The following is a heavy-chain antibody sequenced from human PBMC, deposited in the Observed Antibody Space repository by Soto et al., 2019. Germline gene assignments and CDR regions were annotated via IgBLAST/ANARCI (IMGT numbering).Heavy chain of an antibody. J-gene: IGHJ4*02. CDR2: ISGSGGST. CDR1: GFTFSSHA. V-gene: IGHV3-23*01. CDR3: AKLAGVVIHHLNFDY. D-gene: IGHD3-3*01. Sequence: GGSLRLSCAASGFTFSSHAMSWVRQAPGKGLEWVSAISGSGGSTYYADSVKGRFTISRDNSKNTLYLQMNSLRAEDTAVYYCAKLAGVVIHHLNFDYWGQGTLVTVSS.